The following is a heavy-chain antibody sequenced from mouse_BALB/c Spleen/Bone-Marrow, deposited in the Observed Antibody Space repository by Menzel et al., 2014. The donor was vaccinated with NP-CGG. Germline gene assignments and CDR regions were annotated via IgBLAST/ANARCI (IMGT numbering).Heavy chain of an antibody. V-gene: IGHV14-3*02. Sequence: EVKLMESGAELVKPGASVKLPCTASGFNIKDTYMHWVKQRPEQGLEWIGRIDPANGNTKYDPKFQGKATITADTSSNTAYLQLSSLTSEDTAVYYCAAYYRYLAWFAYWGQGTLVTVSA. CDR2: IDPANGNT. CDR1: GFNIKDTY. J-gene: IGHJ3*01. D-gene: IGHD2-14*01. CDR3: AAYYRYLAWFAY.